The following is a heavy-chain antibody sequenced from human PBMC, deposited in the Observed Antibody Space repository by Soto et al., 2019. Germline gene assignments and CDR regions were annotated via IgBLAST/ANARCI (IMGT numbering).Heavy chain of an antibody. D-gene: IGHD3-22*01. CDR1: GCTFSSYA. J-gene: IGHJ4*02. V-gene: IGHV1-69*13. Sequence: SVKVSCKASGCTFSSYAISWVRQAPGQGLEWMGGIIPIFDTANYAQKVQGRVTITADESTSTAYMELSSLRSEDTAVYYCARAYYDSSGHFDYWGQGTLVTVSS. CDR2: IIPIFDTA. CDR3: ARAYYDSSGHFDY.